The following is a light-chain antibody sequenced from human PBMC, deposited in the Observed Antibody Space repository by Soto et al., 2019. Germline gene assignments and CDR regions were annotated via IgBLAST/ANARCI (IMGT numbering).Light chain of an antibody. CDR3: QQYGSSPPLP. CDR2: GAS. J-gene: IGKJ4*01. CDR1: QSVSSSY. V-gene: IGKV3-20*01. Sequence: EVVLTQSPGTLSLSPGERATLSCRASQSVSSSYLAWYQQKPGQAPRLLIYGASSRATGIPDRFSGSGSGTDFTLTISRLEPEDFAVYYCQQYGSSPPLPFGGGSMV.